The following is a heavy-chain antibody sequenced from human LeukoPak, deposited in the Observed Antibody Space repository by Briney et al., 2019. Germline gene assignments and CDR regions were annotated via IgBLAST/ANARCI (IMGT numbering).Heavy chain of an antibody. V-gene: IGHV4-59*12. CDR2: IDYRGNS. CDR1: GGSISSYS. Sequence: AETLSLTCSVSGGSISSYSWSWIRQPPGKGLEWIGYIDYRGNSNYNPSLKSRVTISADPSKNQFSLKLSSMTAADTAVYYCARVKGDYYGSGSYPLDYWGQGTLVTVSS. CDR3: ARVKGDYYGSGSYPLDY. J-gene: IGHJ4*02. D-gene: IGHD3-10*01.